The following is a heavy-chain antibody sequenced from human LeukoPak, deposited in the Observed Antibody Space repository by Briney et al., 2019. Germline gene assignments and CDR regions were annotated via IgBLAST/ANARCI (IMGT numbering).Heavy chain of an antibody. V-gene: IGHV3-21*01. CDR1: GFTFSTYS. CDR3: ARGSSGWFDYFDY. Sequence: PGGSLRLSCAASGFTFSTYSMNWVRQAPGKGLEWVSSISSSGDYKYYADSLKGRFTISRDTAKNSLCLQMNSLRAEDTAVYYCARGSSGWFDYFDYWGQGTLVTVSS. D-gene: IGHD6-13*01. J-gene: IGHJ4*02. CDR2: ISSSGDYK.